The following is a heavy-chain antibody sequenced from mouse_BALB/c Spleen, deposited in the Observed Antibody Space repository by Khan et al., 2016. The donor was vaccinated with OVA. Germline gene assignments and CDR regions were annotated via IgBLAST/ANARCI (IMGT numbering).Heavy chain of an antibody. J-gene: IGHJ3*01. CDR2: IDPFNGGS. Sequence: EVQLQESGPELMKPGASVKISCRASGYSFTTYYIHWVKQSHGKTLEWIGYIDPFNGGSTYNQKFNDTATLTVDKSSSTAYMHLSSLTSEDSAVYYCTRHGSTSWFAYGGQGTLVTVSA. V-gene: IGHV1-31*01. CDR1: GYSFTTYY. D-gene: IGHD1-1*01. CDR3: TRHGSTSWFAY.